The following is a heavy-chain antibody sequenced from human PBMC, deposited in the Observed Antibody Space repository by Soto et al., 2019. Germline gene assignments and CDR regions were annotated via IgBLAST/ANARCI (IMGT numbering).Heavy chain of an antibody. Sequence: QVQLVESGGGVVQPGRSLRLSCAASGFAFSSFGMHWVRQAPGKGLAWVALIWYDGSMTYYADSVKGRFTISRDNSKNTVYLQMDSLRVDDTAVYYCARGWSNGWGDYWGQGTLVTVSS. CDR2: IWYDGSMT. V-gene: IGHV3-33*01. D-gene: IGHD6-19*01. CDR3: ARGWSNGWGDY. CDR1: GFAFSSFG. J-gene: IGHJ4*02.